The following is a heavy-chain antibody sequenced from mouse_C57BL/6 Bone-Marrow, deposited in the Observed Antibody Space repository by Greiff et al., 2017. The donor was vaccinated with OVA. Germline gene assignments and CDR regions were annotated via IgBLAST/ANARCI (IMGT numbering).Heavy chain of an antibody. Sequence: EVQLQQSGPELVKPGASVKISCKASGYTFTDYYMNWVKQSHGKSLEWIGDINPNNGGTSYNQKFKGKATLTVDKSSSTAYMELRSLTSEDSAVYYCARGAVYYGSSLYWYFDVWGTGTTVTVSS. CDR2: INPNNGGT. V-gene: IGHV1-26*01. J-gene: IGHJ1*03. CDR3: ARGAVYYGSSLYWYFDV. D-gene: IGHD1-1*01. CDR1: GYTFTDYY.